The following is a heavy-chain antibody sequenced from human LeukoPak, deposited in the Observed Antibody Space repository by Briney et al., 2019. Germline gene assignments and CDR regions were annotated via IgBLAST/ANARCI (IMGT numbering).Heavy chain of an antibody. CDR1: GYTFTGYY. CDR3: ARGQGYFDWLLYSQDY. Sequence: GASVKVSCKASGYTFTGYYMHWVRQAPGQGLEWMGWINPNSGGTNYAQKFQGRVTMTSDTSINTAYMELSRLRSDDTAVYYCARGQGYFDWLLYSQDYWGQGTLVTVSS. CDR2: INPNSGGT. D-gene: IGHD3-9*01. V-gene: IGHV1-2*02. J-gene: IGHJ4*02.